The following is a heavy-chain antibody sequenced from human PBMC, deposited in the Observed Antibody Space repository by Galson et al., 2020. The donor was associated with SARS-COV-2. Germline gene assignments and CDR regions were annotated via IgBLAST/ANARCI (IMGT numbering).Heavy chain of an antibody. CDR1: GGSISTTRYF. V-gene: IGHV4-39*01. Sequence: SETLSLTCTVSGGSISTTRYFWGWIRQPPGKGLEWIGTIYYSGTTYYNPSLRSRVTISVDTSTNQFSLKLNSVTAADTAVYYCARRGGTVTTQHCDLWGRGTLVSVSS. CDR2: IYYSGTT. J-gene: IGHJ2*01. D-gene: IGHD4-17*01. CDR3: ARRGGTVTTQHCDL.